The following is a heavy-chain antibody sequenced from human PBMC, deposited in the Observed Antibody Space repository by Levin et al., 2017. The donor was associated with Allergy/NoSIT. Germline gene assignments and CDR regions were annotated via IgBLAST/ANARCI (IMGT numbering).Heavy chain of an antibody. CDR1: GFNFISYG. V-gene: IGHV3-30-3*01. CDR2: ISFDGSNH. J-gene: IGHJ6*02. D-gene: IGHD3-3*01. Sequence: GESLKISCAASGFNFISYGMHWVRQAPGTGLEWVAVISFDGSNHYYADSVKGRFTISRGNFRDILYLQMRSLSSEDTAVYYCAGERFLEWLHPPCNYGMDVCGQGTTVTVAS. CDR3: AGERFLEWLHPPCNYGMDV.